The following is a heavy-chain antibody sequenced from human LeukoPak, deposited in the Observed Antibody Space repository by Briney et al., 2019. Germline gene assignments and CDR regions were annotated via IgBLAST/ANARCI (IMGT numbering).Heavy chain of an antibody. J-gene: IGHJ6*02. V-gene: IGHV4-39*07. Sequence: SETLSLTCSVSGGSISSRSYYWGWIRQPPGKGLEWIGEINHSGSTNYNPSLKSRVTISVDTSKNQFSLKLSSVTAADTAVYYCARGRNYYGSGNVVHGMDVWGQGTTVTVSS. CDR3: ARGRNYYGSGNVVHGMDV. CDR1: GGSISSRSYY. D-gene: IGHD3-10*01. CDR2: INHSGST.